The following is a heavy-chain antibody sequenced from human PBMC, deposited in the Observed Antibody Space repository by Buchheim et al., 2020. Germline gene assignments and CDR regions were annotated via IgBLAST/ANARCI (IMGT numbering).Heavy chain of an antibody. V-gene: IGHV1-18*04. J-gene: IGHJ5*02. D-gene: IGHD3-22*01. CDR1: GYTFTSYG. Sequence: QVQLVQSGAEVKKPGASVKVSCKASGYTFTSYGISWVRQAPGQGLEWMGWISAYNGNTNYAQKLQGRVTMTTDTSTRTAYMERRSLSSDDTAVYYCARDYEDTMIVASWFDPGGKGTL. CDR2: ISAYNGNT. CDR3: ARDYEDTMIVASWFDP.